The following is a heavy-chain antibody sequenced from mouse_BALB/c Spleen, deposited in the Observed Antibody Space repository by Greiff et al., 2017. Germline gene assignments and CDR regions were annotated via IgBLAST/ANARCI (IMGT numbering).Heavy chain of an antibody. CDR1: GYSITSGYY. V-gene: IGHV3-6*02. CDR2: ISYDGSN. J-gene: IGHJ1*01. D-gene: IGHD2-10*02. CDR3: ARVEKYGNYDFDV. Sequence: EVQLQESGPGLVKPSQSLSLTCSVTGYSITSGYYWNWIRQFPGNKLEWMGYISYDGSNNYNPSLKNRISITRDTSKNQFFLKLNSVTTEDTATYYCARVEKYGNYDFDVWGAGTTVTVSS.